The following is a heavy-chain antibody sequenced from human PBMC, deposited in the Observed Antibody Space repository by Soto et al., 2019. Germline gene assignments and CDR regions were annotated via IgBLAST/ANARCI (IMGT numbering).Heavy chain of an antibody. Sequence: PGGSLRLSCVVSGFTFSDHHMNWVRQAPGKGLQWVAYISSRSSEINYADPVKGRFTISRDNAKNSVFLHMTSLTAEDTGVYFCARGDGAVGAAIDIWGQGTLVTVSS. CDR3: ARGDGAVGAAIDI. CDR2: ISSRSSEI. D-gene: IGHD2-15*01. V-gene: IGHV3-11*06. CDR1: GFTFSDHH. J-gene: IGHJ4*02.